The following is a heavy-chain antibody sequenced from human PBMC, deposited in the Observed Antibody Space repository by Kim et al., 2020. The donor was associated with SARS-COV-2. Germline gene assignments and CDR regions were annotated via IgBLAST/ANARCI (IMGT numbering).Heavy chain of an antibody. J-gene: IGHJ3*02. CDR2: IIPIFGTA. CDR1: GGTFSSYA. CDR3: AREMAHYYDSRVSAFDI. Sequence: SVKVSCKASGGTFSSYAISWVRQAPGQGLEWMGGIIPIFGTANYAQKFQGRVTITADESTSTAYMELSSLRSEDTAVYYCAREMAHYYDSRVSAFDIWGQGTMVTVSS. V-gene: IGHV1-69*13. D-gene: IGHD3-22*01.